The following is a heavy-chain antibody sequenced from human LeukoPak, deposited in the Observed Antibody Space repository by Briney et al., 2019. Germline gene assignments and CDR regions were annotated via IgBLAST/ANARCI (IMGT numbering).Heavy chain of an antibody. J-gene: IGHJ3*02. V-gene: IGHV5-51*01. CDR3: ARHEGYYALGDI. D-gene: IGHD2-2*01. CDR1: GYSFTTYW. Sequence: GESLKISCKGFGYSFTTYWIGWARQMPGKGLEWMGIIYPGDYDTRYSPSFQGQVTMSADKSISTAYLQWSSLKASDTAMYYCARHEGYYALGDIWGQGTMVTVSS. CDR2: IYPGDYDT.